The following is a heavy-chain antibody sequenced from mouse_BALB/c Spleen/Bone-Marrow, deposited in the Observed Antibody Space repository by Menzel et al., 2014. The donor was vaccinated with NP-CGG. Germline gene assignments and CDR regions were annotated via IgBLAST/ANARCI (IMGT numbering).Heavy chain of an antibody. CDR1: GFTFTSYG. CDR3: ARRVYDNSYWYFGV. J-gene: IGHJ1*01. CDR2: ISPGGSQT. D-gene: IGHD2-3*01. V-gene: IGHV5-6*01. Sequence: EVQRVQSGGDLVKPGASLKLSCAASGFTFTSYGMYWVSLTPGKGLEWVATISPGGSQTYYTDSVKGRFTISRDNANNTLYQQMSRLKSEDSTIYYCARRVYDNSYWYFGVWGAGTTVTVSS.